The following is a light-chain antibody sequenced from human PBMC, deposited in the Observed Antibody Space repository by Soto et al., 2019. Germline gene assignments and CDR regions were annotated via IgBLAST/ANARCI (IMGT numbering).Light chain of an antibody. Sequence: EIVLTQSPGTLSLSPGKRVTLSCRASQSISSTYLAWYQQKPGQAPRLLIYGASSRATGIPDRFSGSGSGTDLTLTIRRLEPEDFAVYYCPQYDSPPRPFGQGTKVEVQ. V-gene: IGKV3-20*01. CDR1: QSISSTY. CDR3: PQYDSPPRP. J-gene: IGKJ1*01. CDR2: GAS.